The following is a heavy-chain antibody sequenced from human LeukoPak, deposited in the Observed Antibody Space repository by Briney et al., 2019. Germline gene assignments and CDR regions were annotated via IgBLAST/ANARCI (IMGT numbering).Heavy chain of an antibody. CDR3: AREHDYVWGSYYYYYYMDV. Sequence: SETLSLTCAVYGGSLSGYYWSWIRQPPGKGLEWIGEINHSGSTNYNPSLKSRVTISVDTSKNQFSLKLSSVTAADTAVYYCAREHDYVWGSYYYYYYMDVWGKGTTVTVSS. CDR1: GGSLSGYY. D-gene: IGHD3-16*01. J-gene: IGHJ6*03. V-gene: IGHV4-34*01. CDR2: INHSGST.